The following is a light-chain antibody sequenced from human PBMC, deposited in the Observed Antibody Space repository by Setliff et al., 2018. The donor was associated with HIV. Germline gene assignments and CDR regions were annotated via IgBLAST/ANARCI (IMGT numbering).Light chain of an antibody. CDR2: EVN. Sequence: QSVLTQPASVSGSPGQAITISCTGASSDVGSYKYVSWYQQHPGKAPKLMIFEVNNRPSGVSNRFSGSKSGNTASLTISGLQTEDEAEYYCCSYASSGSLVFGTGTKVTVL. CDR1: SSDVGSYKY. CDR3: CSYASSGSLV. J-gene: IGLJ1*01. V-gene: IGLV2-14*01.